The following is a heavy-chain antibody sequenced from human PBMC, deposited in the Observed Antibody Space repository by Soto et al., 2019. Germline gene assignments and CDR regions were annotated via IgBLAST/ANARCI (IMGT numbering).Heavy chain of an antibody. CDR3: VRWHTSNFDSLPFTGFDW. J-gene: IGHJ4*02. Sequence: GGSLRLSCAASGFTFSDYVMAWVRQAPGKGLEWVSAISGGGRTHYEYSVTGQFIISRGNFKATLYLQMSSLRAEDTATYYCVRWHTSNFDSLPFTGFDWWGQGTQVTVSS. CDR1: GFTFSDYV. D-gene: IGHD3-22*01. V-gene: IGHV3-23*01. CDR2: ISGGGRT.